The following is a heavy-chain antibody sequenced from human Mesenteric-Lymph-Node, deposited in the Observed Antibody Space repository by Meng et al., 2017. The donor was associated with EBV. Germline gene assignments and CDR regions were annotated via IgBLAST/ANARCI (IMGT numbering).Heavy chain of an antibody. CDR1: GDSVSTTTAAA. J-gene: IGHJ4*02. D-gene: IGHD7-27*01. Sequence: HVQLPPPGPGLAQPSQTLSLTCAISGDSVSTTTAAAWNWIRQSPSRGLEWLGRTYYRSKWYTDYAVSVKSRIIINSDTSKNQFSLQLNSVTLEDTAVYYCTREASTGDFDYWGQGTLVTVSS. CDR3: TREASTGDFDY. CDR2: TYYRSKWYT. V-gene: IGHV6-1*01.